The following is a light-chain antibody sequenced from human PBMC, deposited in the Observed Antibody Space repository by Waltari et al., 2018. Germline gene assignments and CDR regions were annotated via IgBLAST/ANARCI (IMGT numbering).Light chain of an antibody. CDR2: DVS. Sequence: QSALTQPASVSGSPGQSITVSCTGISNDVGIHNLVSWYQHHPGKAPKVVIYDVSYRPSGVSDRFSGSKSGNTASLTISGLQAEDEADYYCSSYTSNNAVFGGGTKLTVL. CDR1: SNDVGIHNL. J-gene: IGLJ3*02. V-gene: IGLV2-14*03. CDR3: SSYTSNNAV.